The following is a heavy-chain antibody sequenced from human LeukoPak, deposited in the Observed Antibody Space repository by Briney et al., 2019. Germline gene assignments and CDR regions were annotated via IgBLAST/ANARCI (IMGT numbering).Heavy chain of an antibody. V-gene: IGHV3-23*01. J-gene: IGHJ4*02. CDR3: AKDFRIGYSAHFDY. CDR2: IYENGGTT. CDR1: GFTFRSHA. Sequence: PGGSLRLSCVGSGFTFRSHAMSWVRQAPEKGLEFVSGIYENGGTTYYADSVKGRFSISRDNSKNTLYLQMDSLRGEDTAVDYCAKDFRIGYSAHFDYWGQGALDTVSS. D-gene: IGHD2-21*01.